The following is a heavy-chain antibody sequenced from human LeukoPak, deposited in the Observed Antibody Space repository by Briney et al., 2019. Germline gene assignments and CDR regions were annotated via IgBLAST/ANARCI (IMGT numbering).Heavy chain of an antibody. V-gene: IGHV3-48*01. Sequence: GGSLRLSCAVSGFTFNTHSMKWVRQAPGKGLEWIAYISRGIGTIHYADSVKGRFTISRDNAKNSVYLQMNSLRAEDTAVYYCASSGSYRFDYWGQGTLVTVSS. J-gene: IGHJ4*02. CDR2: ISRGIGTI. CDR1: GFTFNTHS. D-gene: IGHD1-26*01. CDR3: ASSGSYRFDY.